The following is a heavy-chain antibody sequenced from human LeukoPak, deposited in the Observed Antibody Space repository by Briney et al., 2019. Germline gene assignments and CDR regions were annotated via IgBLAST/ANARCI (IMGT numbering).Heavy chain of an antibody. V-gene: IGHV1-8*01. CDR1: GYTFTTSD. J-gene: IGHJ4*01. D-gene: IGHD1-26*01. Sequence: GASVRVSCKASGYTFTTSDINWVRQATGQGLEWMGWLNPNSGNTAYAQKFQGRVIMTRNTSKSTAYMELSSLRSEDTAVYYCARSGSYPRRFDYWGQGSLVIVSS. CDR2: LNPNSGNT. CDR3: ARSGSYPRRFDY.